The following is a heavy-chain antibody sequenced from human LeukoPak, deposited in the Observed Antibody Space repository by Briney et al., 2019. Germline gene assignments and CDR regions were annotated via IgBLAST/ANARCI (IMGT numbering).Heavy chain of an antibody. V-gene: IGHV1-2*02. CDR2: IGPNSGGT. D-gene: IGHD6-13*01. J-gene: IGHJ1*01. CDR3: AKDSPEAAAGIIQH. CDR1: GYSFTGYY. Sequence: ASVKVSCTASGYSFTGYYMHWVRQAPGQGPEWLGWIGPNSGGTNYAQKFQGRVTMTRDTSISTAYLELTRLTSNDTAVYYCAKDSPEAAAGIIQHWGQGTPVTVSS.